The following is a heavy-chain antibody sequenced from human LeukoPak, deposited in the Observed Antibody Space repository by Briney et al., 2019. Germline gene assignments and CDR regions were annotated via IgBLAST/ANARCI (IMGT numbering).Heavy chain of an antibody. CDR2: IYASGST. J-gene: IGHJ6*03. V-gene: IGHV4-4*09. D-gene: IGHD3-10*01. CDR1: GGSISSYY. Sequence: SETLSLTCTVSGGSISSYYWSWIRQPPGKGLEWIGYIYASGSTNYNPSLKSRVTISVDTSKNQFSLKLSSVTAADTAVYYCARTMVAPRPYYYYMDVWGKGTRSPSP. CDR3: ARTMVAPRPYYYYMDV.